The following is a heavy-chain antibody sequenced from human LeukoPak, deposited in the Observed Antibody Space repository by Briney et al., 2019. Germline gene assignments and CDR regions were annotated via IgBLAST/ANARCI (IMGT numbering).Heavy chain of an antibody. D-gene: IGHD3-22*01. V-gene: IGHV4-38-2*01. Sequence: ASETLSLTCAVSGYSISSGYYWGWIRQPPGKGLEWIGSIYHSGSTYYNPSLKSRVTISVDTSKNQFSLKLSSVTAADTAVYYCARPNTYYYDSSGYYFSDAFDIWGQETMVTVSS. CDR3: ARPNTYYYDSSGYYFSDAFDI. J-gene: IGHJ3*02. CDR2: IYHSGST. CDR1: GYSISSGYY.